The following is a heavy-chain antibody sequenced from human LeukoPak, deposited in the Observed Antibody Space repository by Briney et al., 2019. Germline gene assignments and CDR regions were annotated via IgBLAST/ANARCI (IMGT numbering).Heavy chain of an antibody. Sequence: ASVKVSCKASGYTFTSYGISWVRQAPGQGLECMGWISAYNGNTNYAQKLQGRVTMTTDTPTSKAYMELRSLRSDDTAVYYCSRDYPCYYDSSGYYSTRGDAFDIWGQGTMVTVSS. CDR1: GYTFTSYG. CDR3: SRDYPCYYDSSGYYSTRGDAFDI. D-gene: IGHD3-22*01. J-gene: IGHJ3*02. CDR2: ISAYNGNT. V-gene: IGHV1-18*01.